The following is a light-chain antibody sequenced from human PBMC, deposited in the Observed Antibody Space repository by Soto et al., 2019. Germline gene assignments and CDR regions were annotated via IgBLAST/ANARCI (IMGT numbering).Light chain of an antibody. CDR1: QNINNW. CDR2: KAS. Sequence: DIQVTQSPSTLSASVGDRVTITCRASQNINNWLAWYQQKPGKAPKLLIYKASTLNSGIPARFSGSGSGTDFTLTIRTLQPDDFAFYYCQFYKTSFGPGPTVDI. CDR3: QFYKTS. V-gene: IGKV1-5*03. J-gene: IGKJ3*01.